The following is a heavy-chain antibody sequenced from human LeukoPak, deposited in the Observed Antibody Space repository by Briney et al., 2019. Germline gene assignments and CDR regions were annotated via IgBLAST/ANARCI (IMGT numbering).Heavy chain of an antibody. V-gene: IGHV4-4*07. Sequence: SETLSLTCTVSGGSISIYYCSWIRQPAGKGLEWIGRIYTSGSTNYNPSLKSRVTMSVDTSKNQFSLKLSSVTAADTAVYYCARDNPPLRFLEWLSLTIDYWGQGTLVTVSS. J-gene: IGHJ4*02. CDR2: IYTSGST. CDR3: ARDNPPLRFLEWLSLTIDY. CDR1: GGSISIYY. D-gene: IGHD3-3*01.